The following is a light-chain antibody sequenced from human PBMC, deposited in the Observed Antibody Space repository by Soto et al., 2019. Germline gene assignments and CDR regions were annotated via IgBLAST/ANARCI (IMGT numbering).Light chain of an antibody. V-gene: IGKV1-39*01. J-gene: IGKJ1*01. Sequence: DIQMTQSPSSLSASVGDRVTITCRASQSISSYLNWYQQKPGKAPKLLIYAASSLQSGVPSRFSGSGSGTEFTRTISSLQPEDFATYYCQQSYSTPRRTFGQGTKVEIK. CDR1: QSISSY. CDR2: AAS. CDR3: QQSYSTPRRT.